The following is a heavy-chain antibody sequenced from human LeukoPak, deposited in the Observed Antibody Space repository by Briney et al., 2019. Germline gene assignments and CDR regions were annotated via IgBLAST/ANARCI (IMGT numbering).Heavy chain of an antibody. Sequence: SETLSLTCAVYGGSFSGYYWSWIRQPPGKGLEWIGEINHSGSTNYNPSLKSRVTISVDSSKNQFSLKLSSVTAADTAVYYCARHAAQGDIDYWGQGTLVTVSS. V-gene: IGHV4-34*01. CDR2: INHSGST. CDR1: GGSFSGYY. CDR3: ARHAAQGDIDY. J-gene: IGHJ4*02. D-gene: IGHD3-16*01.